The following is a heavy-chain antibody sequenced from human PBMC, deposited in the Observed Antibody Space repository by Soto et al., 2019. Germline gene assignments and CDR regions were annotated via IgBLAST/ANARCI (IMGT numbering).Heavy chain of an antibody. D-gene: IGHD5-18*01. CDR3: ARDFRDCCGGHSCIYFDF. Sequence: QVQLVQSGAEVKETGASVRVSCKASGYTFSSYGFSWVRQAPGQGLEWVAWISADSGYTNSAQKFQGRVTLTTDTSTSTAYMDVSSLTSDDTAIYYCARDFRDCCGGHSCIYFDFWGQGTLVTVSS. J-gene: IGHJ4*02. CDR2: ISADSGYT. V-gene: IGHV1-18*01. CDR1: GYTFSSYG.